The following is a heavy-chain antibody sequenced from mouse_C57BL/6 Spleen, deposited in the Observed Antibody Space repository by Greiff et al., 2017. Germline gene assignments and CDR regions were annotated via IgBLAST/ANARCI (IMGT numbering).Heavy chain of an antibody. D-gene: IGHD1-2*01. CDR2: IYPRDGST. CDR1: GYTFTSYD. Sequence: VNLVDSGPELVKPGASVKLSCKASGYTFTSYDINWVKQRPGQGLEWIGWIYPRDGSTKYNEKFKGKATLTVDTSSSTAYMELHSLTSEDSAVYFCARDHYYAAFAYWGQGTLVTVSA. J-gene: IGHJ3*01. V-gene: IGHV1-85*01. CDR3: ARDHYYAAFAY.